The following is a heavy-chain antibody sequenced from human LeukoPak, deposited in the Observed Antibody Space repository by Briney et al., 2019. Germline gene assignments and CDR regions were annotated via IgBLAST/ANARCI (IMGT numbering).Heavy chain of an antibody. CDR1: GYTFTSYD. J-gene: IGHJ4*02. V-gene: IGHV1-8*01. CDR3: ARVGRITMVRGVMGALGY. D-gene: IGHD3-10*01. Sequence: GASVKVSCKASGYTFTSYDINWVRQATGQGLEWMGWMNPNSGNTGYAQKFQGRVTMTRNTSISTAYMELSSLRSEDTAVYCCARVGRITMVRGVMGALGYWGQGTLVTVSS. CDR2: MNPNSGNT.